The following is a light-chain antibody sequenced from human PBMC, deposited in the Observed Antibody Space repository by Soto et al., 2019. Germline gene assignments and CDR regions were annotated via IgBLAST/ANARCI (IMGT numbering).Light chain of an antibody. CDR3: QQANSFPWT. CDR2: DAY. CDR1: QDIGNS. J-gene: IGKJ1*01. Sequence: DIQMTQSPPSLSASVGDRVTITCQASQDIGNSLNWFQHKPGKAPNLVIYDAYNLEIGVPSRFSGSGSGTDFTLTISSLQPEDFATYYCQQANSFPWTFGQGTKVEIK. V-gene: IGKV1-33*01.